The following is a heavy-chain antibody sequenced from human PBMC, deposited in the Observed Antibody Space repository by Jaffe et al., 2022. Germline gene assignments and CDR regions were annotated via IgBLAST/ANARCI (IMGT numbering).Heavy chain of an antibody. D-gene: IGHD2-15*01. Sequence: QVQLQESGPGLVKPSQTLSLTCTVSGGSISSGSYYWSWIRQPAGKGLEWIGRIYTSGSTNYNPSLKSRVTISVDTSKNQFSLKLSSVTAADTAVYYCARVTPKDFDAFDIWGQGTMVTVSS. J-gene: IGHJ3*02. V-gene: IGHV4-61*02. CDR2: IYTSGST. CDR1: GGSISSGSYY. CDR3: ARVTPKDFDAFDI.